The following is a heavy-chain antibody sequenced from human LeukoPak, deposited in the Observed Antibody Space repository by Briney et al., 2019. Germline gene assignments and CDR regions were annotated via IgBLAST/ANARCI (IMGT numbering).Heavy chain of an antibody. CDR3: AREVQGPYCSSTSCIRGGFDY. V-gene: IGHV3-21*01. CDR1: GFTFSSYS. D-gene: IGHD2-2*01. J-gene: IGHJ4*02. Sequence: PGGSLRLSCAASGFTFSSYSMNWVRQAPGKGLEWVSSISSSSSYIYYADSVKGRFTISRDNSKNTLYLQMNSLRAEDTAVYYCAREVQGPYCSSTSCIRGGFDYWGQGTLVTVSS. CDR2: ISSSSSYI.